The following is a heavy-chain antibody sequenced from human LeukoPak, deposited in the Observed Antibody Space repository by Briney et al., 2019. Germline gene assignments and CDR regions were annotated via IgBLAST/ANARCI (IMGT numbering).Heavy chain of an antibody. CDR3: ARDYGD. Sequence: GGSLRLSCSASGFAFSTYWMSWVRQAPGIGLEWVTNIKEDGTKKFYVDSVKGRFTVSRDNANNSLYLQMNSLRPEDTAVYYCARDYGDWGQGTLVTVSS. D-gene: IGHD4-17*01. V-gene: IGHV3-7*05. CDR1: GFAFSTYW. CDR2: IKEDGTKK. J-gene: IGHJ4*02.